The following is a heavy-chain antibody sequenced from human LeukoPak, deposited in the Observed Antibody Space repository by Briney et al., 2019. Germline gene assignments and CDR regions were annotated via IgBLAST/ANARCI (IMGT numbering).Heavy chain of an antibody. CDR1: GGSISSYY. CDR2: FYSTGST. CDR3: ARDQYSGSLDY. J-gene: IGHJ4*02. Sequence: KPSETLSLTCTVSGGSISSYYWTWIRQPAGKGLEWIGRFYSTGSTNYNTSLKSRVTMSVDTSKNQFSLKLSSVTAADTAVYYCARDQYSGSLDYWGQGTLVTVSS. D-gene: IGHD1-26*01. V-gene: IGHV4-4*07.